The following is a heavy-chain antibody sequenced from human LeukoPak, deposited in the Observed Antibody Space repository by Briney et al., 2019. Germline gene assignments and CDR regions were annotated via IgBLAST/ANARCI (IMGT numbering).Heavy chain of an antibody. J-gene: IGHJ4*02. V-gene: IGHV3-21*01. D-gene: IGHD4-17*01. CDR2: ISSGSSAI. Sequence: GGSLRLSCEASGFTFTTYSMTWVRQAPGKGLEWVSIISSGSSAIFSADALKGRFTISRDDAKNLLYLDMNSLRAEDTAVCYCARGHTAVTRHFDFWGQGTLVTVSS. CDR3: ARGHTAVTRHFDF. CDR1: GFTFTTYS.